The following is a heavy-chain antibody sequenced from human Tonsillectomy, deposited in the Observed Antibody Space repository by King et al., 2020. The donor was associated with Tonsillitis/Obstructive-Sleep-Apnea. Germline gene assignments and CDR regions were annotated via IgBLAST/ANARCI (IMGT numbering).Heavy chain of an antibody. Sequence: VQLVESGGGLAQPGGSLRLSCAVSGFRFSSYSMNWVRQAPGKGLEWVSYISSSGSSIHYADSAKGRFIMSRDNTKNSLDLQMNSLRDEDSGIYYCARDRPYIAAAMNSWGQGTLVIVSS. CDR3: ARDRPYIAAAMNS. CDR1: GFRFSSYS. CDR2: ISSSGSSI. V-gene: IGHV3-48*02. D-gene: IGHD6-13*01. J-gene: IGHJ5*02.